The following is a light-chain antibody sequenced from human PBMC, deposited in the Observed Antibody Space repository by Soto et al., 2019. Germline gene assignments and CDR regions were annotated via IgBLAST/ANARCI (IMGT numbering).Light chain of an antibody. V-gene: IGKV3-15*01. CDR1: QTINNN. J-gene: IGKJ1*01. Sequence: VMTQAPATLSVSPGERATLSCRASQTINNNVAWYQLKDGQVPRLVIYGASTRATGIPARFSGSGSGTEFTLTISGLQSEDFAVYYCQQYSIWRTFGQGTKVDIK. CDR2: GAS. CDR3: QQYSIWRT.